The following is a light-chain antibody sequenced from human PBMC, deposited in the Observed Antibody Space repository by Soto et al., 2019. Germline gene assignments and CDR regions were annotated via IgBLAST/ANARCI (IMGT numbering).Light chain of an antibody. Sequence: DIQMTQSPSSLSASVGDRVTITCRASQSITTYLNWYRQKPGKAPKLLIYAASSLQSGVPSRFSGSGSETEFTLSISSLQPEDFATYFCQQIYSAPPTFGGGTNVDIK. J-gene: IGKJ4*01. CDR3: QQIYSAPPT. CDR2: AAS. CDR1: QSITTY. V-gene: IGKV1-39*01.